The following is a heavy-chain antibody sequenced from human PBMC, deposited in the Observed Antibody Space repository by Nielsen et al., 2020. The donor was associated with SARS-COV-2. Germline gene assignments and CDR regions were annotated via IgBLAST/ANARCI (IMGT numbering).Heavy chain of an antibody. D-gene: IGHD2-15*01. CDR1: GFPFRNYG. CDR3: ASPHKWWQSDAFDI. Sequence: GGSLRLSCSASGFPFRNYGMHWVRQAPGKGLEWVAVIFYDENKEYYGDSVRGRFTISRDNSKNTLYLQMNSLRAEDTAVYYCASPHKWWQSDAFDIWGRGTMVTVSS. J-gene: IGHJ3*02. CDR2: IFYDENKE. V-gene: IGHV3-30*03.